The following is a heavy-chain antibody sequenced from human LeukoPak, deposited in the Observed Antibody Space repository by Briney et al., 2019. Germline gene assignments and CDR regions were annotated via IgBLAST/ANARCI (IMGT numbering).Heavy chain of an antibody. J-gene: IGHJ4*02. D-gene: IGHD3-10*01. Sequence: ASVKVSCKASGYTFTSYDINWVRQATGQGLEWMGWISAYNGNTNYAQKLQGRVTMTTDTSTSTAYMELRSLRSDDTAVYYCARVNWVAGVDYWGQGTLVTVSS. CDR1: GYTFTSYD. CDR3: ARVNWVAGVDY. V-gene: IGHV1-18*01. CDR2: ISAYNGNT.